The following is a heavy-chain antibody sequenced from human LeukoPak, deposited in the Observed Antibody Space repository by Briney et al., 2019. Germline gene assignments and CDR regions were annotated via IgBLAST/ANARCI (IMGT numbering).Heavy chain of an antibody. D-gene: IGHD6-19*01. CDR1: GGSISSGGYS. CDR3: ARGLLYSSGWYYFDY. J-gene: IGHJ4*02. Sequence: PSQTLSLTCAVSGGSISSGGYSWSWIRQPPGKGLEWIGYIYHSGSTYYNPSLKSRVTISVDRSKNQFSLKLSSVTAADTAVYYCARGLLYSSGWYYFDYWGQGTLVTVSS. V-gene: IGHV4-30-2*01. CDR2: IYHSGST.